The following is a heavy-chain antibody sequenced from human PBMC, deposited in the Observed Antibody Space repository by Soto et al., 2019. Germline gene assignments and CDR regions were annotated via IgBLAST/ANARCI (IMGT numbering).Heavy chain of an antibody. D-gene: IGHD3-10*01. CDR1: GGSINSYW. V-gene: IGHV4-4*07. CDR2: VYSSGTT. J-gene: IGHJ4*02. CDR3: ARDIGSYAYGEGY. Sequence: SETLSLTCSVSGGSINSYWWSWIRQPAGKGLEWIGRVYSSGTTDYSPSLNSRATLSVETSKNQFSLKLSSVTAADTAVYYCARDIGSYAYGEGYWGQGIQVTVSS.